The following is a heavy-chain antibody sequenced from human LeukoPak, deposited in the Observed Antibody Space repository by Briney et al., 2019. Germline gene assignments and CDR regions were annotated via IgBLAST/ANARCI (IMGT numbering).Heavy chain of an antibody. CDR1: GFTVSSNY. V-gene: IGHV3-66*01. D-gene: IGHD1-26*01. Sequence: GGSLRLSCAASGFTVSSNYMSWVRQAPGKGLEWVSVIYIGGSTYYADSVKGRFTISRDNSKNTLYLQMNSLRAEDTAVYYCARDYGRYYYYGMDVWGQGTTVTVSS. CDR2: IYIGGST. CDR3: ARDYGRYYYYGMDV. J-gene: IGHJ6*02.